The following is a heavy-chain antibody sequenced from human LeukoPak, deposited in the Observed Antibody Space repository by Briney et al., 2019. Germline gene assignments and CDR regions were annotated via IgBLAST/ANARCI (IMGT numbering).Heavy chain of an antibody. D-gene: IGHD5-24*01. V-gene: IGHV1-69*05. Sequence: ASVKVSCKASGGTFSGSAISWVRQAPGQGLEWMGGIIPIFGTANYAQKFQGRVTITTDESTSTAYMELSSLRSEDTAVYYCARDGGSLQSKYYFDYWGQGTLVTVSS. CDR3: ARDGGSLQSKYYFDY. CDR2: IIPIFGTA. J-gene: IGHJ4*02. CDR1: GGTFSGSA.